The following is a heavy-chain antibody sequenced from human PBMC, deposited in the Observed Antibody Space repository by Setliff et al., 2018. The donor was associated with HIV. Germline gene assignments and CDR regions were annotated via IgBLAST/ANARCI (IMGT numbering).Heavy chain of an antibody. Sequence: ASVKVSCKASGYTFTNYYMHWVRQAPGQGLEWMGWINPNSGGTNYAQKFQGRVTMTRDTSISTAYMELSRLRSDDTAEYYCARAGGLRMDRGVVSDYWGQGTLVTVSS. V-gene: IGHV1-2*02. D-gene: IGHD3-10*01. J-gene: IGHJ4*02. CDR1: GYTFTNYY. CDR2: INPNSGGT. CDR3: ARAGGLRMDRGVVSDY.